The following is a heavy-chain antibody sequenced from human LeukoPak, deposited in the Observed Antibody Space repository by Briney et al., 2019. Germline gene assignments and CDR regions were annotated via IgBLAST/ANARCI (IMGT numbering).Heavy chain of an antibody. V-gene: IGHV3-74*01. CDR1: GFTFSSYW. CDR2: INTDGSST. CDR3: ARETYYYDSSGYYFHVAEYFQH. Sequence: GGSLRLSCAASGFTFSSYWMHWVRQARGKGLVWVSRINTDGSSTSYADSVKGRFTISRDNAKNTLYLQMNSLRAEDTAVYYCARETYYYDSSGYYFHVAEYFQHWGQGTLVTVSS. J-gene: IGHJ1*01. D-gene: IGHD3-22*01.